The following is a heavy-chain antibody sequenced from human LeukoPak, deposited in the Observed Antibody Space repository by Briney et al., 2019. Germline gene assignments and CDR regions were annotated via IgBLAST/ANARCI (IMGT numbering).Heavy chain of an antibody. CDR1: GLTFSSYE. D-gene: IGHD3-16*02. J-gene: IGHJ4*02. CDR3: ARGEVWGSYRFHSHFDY. Sequence: PGGSLRLSCAASGLTFSSYEMNWVRQAPGKGLEWVSYISSSGSTIYYADSVKGRFTISRDNAKNSLYLQMNSLRAEDTAVYYCARGEVWGSYRFHSHFDYWGQGTLVTVSS. V-gene: IGHV3-48*03. CDR2: ISSSGSTI.